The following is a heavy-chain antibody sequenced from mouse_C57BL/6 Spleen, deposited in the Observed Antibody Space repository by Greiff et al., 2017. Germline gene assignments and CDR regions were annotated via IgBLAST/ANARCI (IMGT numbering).Heavy chain of an antibody. CDR3: ARDGSYDVGWYFDV. CDR1: GFTFSSYA. D-gene: IGHD2-3*01. CDR2: ISDGGSYT. Sequence: EVKLVESGGGLVKPGGSLKLSCAASGFTFSSYAMSWVRQTPEKRLEWVATISDGGSYTYYPDNVKGRFTISRDNAKKNLYLQMSHLKSEDTARYYCARDGSYDVGWYFDVWGTGTTVTVSS. J-gene: IGHJ1*03. V-gene: IGHV5-4*01.